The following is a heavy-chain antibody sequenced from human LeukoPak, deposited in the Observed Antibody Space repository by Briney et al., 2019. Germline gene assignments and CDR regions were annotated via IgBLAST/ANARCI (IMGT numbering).Heavy chain of an antibody. CDR3: VREDFLNYDAFDT. CDR2: TYYRFKWYT. CDR1: GGSVSGNTVA. J-gene: IGHJ3*02. V-gene: IGHV6-1*01. D-gene: IGHD2/OR15-2a*01. Sequence: SQTLSLTCAISGGSVSGNTVAWNWIRQSPSRGLEWLGRTYYRFKWYTDYAVSVKSRITINPDTSKNQFSLQLNSVTPGDTAVYFCVREDFLNYDAFDTWGQGTMVTVSS.